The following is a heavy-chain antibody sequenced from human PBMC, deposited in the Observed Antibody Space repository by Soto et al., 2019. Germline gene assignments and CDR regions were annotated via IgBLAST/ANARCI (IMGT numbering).Heavy chain of an antibody. CDR3: AKYSNNWLDTEGMDA. Sequence: MSTRQPAGKGLEWIGRIDTSGNTNYNPSLKSRVTMSVDTSKKQFSLKLTSVTAADTAVYYCAKYSNNWLDTEGMDAWGQGTPVT. V-gene: IGHV4-4*07. D-gene: IGHD6-13*01. J-gene: IGHJ6*02. CDR2: IDTSGNT.